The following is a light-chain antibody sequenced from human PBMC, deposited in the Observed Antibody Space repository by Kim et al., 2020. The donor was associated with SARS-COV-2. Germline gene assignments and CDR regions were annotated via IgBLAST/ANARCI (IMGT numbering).Light chain of an antibody. CDR3: QQRRDWYT. Sequence: LSLSPGERATLSCRASQSVSSVLAWYQYKPGQAPRLLISDASKRATDISARFSGSGSGTDFTLTIDSLEPEDSAIYYCQQRRDWYTFGQGTKLEI. CDR1: QSVSSV. V-gene: IGKV3-11*01. J-gene: IGKJ2*01. CDR2: DAS.